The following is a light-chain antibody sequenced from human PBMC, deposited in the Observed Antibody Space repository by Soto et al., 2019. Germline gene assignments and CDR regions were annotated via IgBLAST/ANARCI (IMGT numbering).Light chain of an antibody. CDR3: QHYNSYSRT. Sequence: DIQMTQSPSTVSASVGDRVAITCRASDNIDTWVAWYQQKPGEAPKLLISKASKLENGDPSRFAGFGSATEFTLSIASLQPDDSATYYCQHYNSYSRTFSQGTKVEIK. J-gene: IGKJ1*01. CDR1: DNIDTW. V-gene: IGKV1-5*03. CDR2: KAS.